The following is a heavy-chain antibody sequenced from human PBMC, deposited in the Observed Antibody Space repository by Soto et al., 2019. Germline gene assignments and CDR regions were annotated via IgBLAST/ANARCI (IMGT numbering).Heavy chain of an antibody. J-gene: IGHJ4*02. CDR3: ARVSATGWVVNGRDYFDY. Sequence: PGGSLRLSCAVSGFPFSNYYMSWIRQAPGMGLEWLSDISSSFISIHYADSVKGRFSISRDNAQNSLFLQMNNLRAEDTAVYYCARVSATGWVVNGRDYFDYWGQGTLVTVSS. CDR2: ISSSFISI. CDR1: GFPFSNYY. V-gene: IGHV3-11*01. D-gene: IGHD6-19*01.